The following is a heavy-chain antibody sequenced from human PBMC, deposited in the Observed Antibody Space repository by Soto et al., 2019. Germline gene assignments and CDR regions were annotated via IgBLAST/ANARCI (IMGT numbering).Heavy chain of an antibody. Sequence: GGSLRLSCTASGFTFGDYAMSWFRQAPGKGLEWVGFIRSKAYGGTTEYADSVKGRFTISRDNSKNTLYLQMSSLRAEDTAVYYCVRGRYCSSTSCYAFDIWGQGTMVTVSS. CDR2: IRSKAYGGTT. J-gene: IGHJ3*02. CDR1: GFTFGDYA. D-gene: IGHD2-2*01. CDR3: VRGRYCSSTSCYAFDI. V-gene: IGHV3-49*03.